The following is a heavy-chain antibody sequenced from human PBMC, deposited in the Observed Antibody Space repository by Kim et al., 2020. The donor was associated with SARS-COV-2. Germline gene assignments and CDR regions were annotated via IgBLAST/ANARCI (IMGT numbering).Heavy chain of an antibody. D-gene: IGHD3-10*01. V-gene: IGHV1-24*01. CDR3: ATDAQWFRRKFLGDYYYGMDV. Sequence: ASVKVSCKVSGYTLTELSMHWVRQAPGKGLDGMGGFDPEEGEKFYAQKSQGRVTMTEDTSTDTAYMELSSLRSEAPAVYYCATDAQWFRRKFLGDYYYGMDVWGQGTTVTVSS. CDR2: FDPEEGEK. CDR1: GYTLTELS. J-gene: IGHJ6*02.